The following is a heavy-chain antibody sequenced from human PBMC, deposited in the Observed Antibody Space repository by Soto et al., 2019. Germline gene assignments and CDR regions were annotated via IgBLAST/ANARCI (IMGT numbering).Heavy chain of an antibody. CDR2: ISGYDGHT. J-gene: IGHJ5*02. Sequence: GASVKVSCKASGYSFVSYDISWVRQAPGQGLEWMGWISGYDGHTRYALKFQDRVTMTSDTSTSTVYMELRSLTLDDTAVYYCASKVFSPTWLDPWGEGTLVTVSS. CDR1: GYSFVSYD. CDR3: ASKVFSPTWLDP. V-gene: IGHV1-18*01.